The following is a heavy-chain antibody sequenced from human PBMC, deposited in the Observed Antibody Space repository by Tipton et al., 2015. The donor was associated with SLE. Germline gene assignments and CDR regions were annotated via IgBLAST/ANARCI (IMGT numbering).Heavy chain of an antibody. CDR2: IYTSGST. V-gene: IGHV4-61*09. J-gene: IGHJ6*02. CDR1: GGSISSDTYY. Sequence: TLSLTCIVSGGSISSDTYYWSWLRQPAGKGLEWIGHIYTSGSTNYNPSLKTRVTISVDMSKNQFSLKLTSVTAADTAVYYCAREGYSGYDSGPYYYYGMDVWGQGP. CDR3: AREGYSGYDSGPYYYYGMDV. D-gene: IGHD5-12*01.